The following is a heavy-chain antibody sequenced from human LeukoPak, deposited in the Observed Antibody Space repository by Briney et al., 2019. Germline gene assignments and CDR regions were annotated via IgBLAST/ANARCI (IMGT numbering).Heavy chain of an antibody. J-gene: IGHJ6*03. V-gene: IGHV4-59*01. D-gene: IGHD3-10*01. Sequence: PSETLSLTCNVSGVSISSYYWSWLRQPPGKGLVWIGYIYYSGSTNYHPSLKRRVTISVDTSKNQFSLKVTSVAAADTSVYYCAGMGPLLRGVRYYYYMDVWGKGTTVTVSS. CDR3: AGMGPLLRGVRYYYYMDV. CDR2: IYYSGST. CDR1: GVSISSYY.